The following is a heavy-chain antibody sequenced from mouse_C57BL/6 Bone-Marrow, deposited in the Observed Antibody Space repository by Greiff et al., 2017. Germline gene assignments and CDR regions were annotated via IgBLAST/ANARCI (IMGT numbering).Heavy chain of an antibody. Sequence: EVHLVESGGGLVQSGRSLRLSCATSGFTFSDFYLEWVRQAPGKGLEWIAASRNKANDYTTEYSASVKGRFIVSRDTSQSILYLQMNALRAEDTAIYYCARDAATVGSSWYFDVWGTGTTVTVSS. CDR2: SRNKANDYTT. V-gene: IGHV7-1*01. CDR1: GFTFSDFY. CDR3: ARDAATVGSSWYFDV. J-gene: IGHJ1*03. D-gene: IGHD1-1*01.